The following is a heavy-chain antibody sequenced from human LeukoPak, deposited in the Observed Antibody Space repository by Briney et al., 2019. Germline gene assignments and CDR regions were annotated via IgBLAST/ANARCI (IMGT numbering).Heavy chain of an antibody. CDR1: GGSFSGYY. V-gene: IGHV4-34*01. D-gene: IGHD6-19*01. Sequence: PSETLSLTCAVYGGSFSGYYWSWTRQPPGKGLGWIGEINHSGSTNYNPSLKSRVTISVDTSKKQLSLKLRSVTDADTDLYYCARLTSGWYVIYWGQGPLVTVSS. J-gene: IGHJ4*02. CDR3: ARLTSGWYVIY. CDR2: INHSGST.